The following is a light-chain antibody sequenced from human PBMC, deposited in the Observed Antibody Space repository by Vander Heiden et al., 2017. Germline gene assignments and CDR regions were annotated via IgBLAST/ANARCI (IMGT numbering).Light chain of an antibody. CDR1: TSLTSRY. CDR2: GVS. CDR3: QQYDDPPRT. V-gene: IGKV3-20*01. Sequence: EIVWTQSPVTLPLSPGQRSPLSCRDSTSLTSRYLAWYQQKPGQAPRLLIYGVSSRATGIPDRFSGSGYGTDFTLTINRLEPEDFAVYYCQQYDDPPRTFGQWTKVEIK. J-gene: IGKJ1*01.